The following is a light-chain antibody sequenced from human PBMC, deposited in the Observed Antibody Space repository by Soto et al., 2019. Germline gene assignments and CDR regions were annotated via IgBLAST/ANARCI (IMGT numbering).Light chain of an antibody. CDR2: EVT. J-gene: IGLJ3*02. Sequence: QSALTQPPSASWSPGQSVTISCTGTISDVGAYKYVSWYQQYPGKAPKLMIYEVTKRPSGVPDRFSGSKSGNTASLTVSGLQAEDEADYYCTSYVGNDIWVFGGGTKVTVL. V-gene: IGLV2-8*01. CDR1: ISDVGAYKY. CDR3: TSYVGNDIWV.